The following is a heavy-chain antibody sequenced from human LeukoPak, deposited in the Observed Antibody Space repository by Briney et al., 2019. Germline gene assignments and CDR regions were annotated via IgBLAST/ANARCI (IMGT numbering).Heavy chain of an antibody. CDR3: AKDSVDHDAFDI. J-gene: IGHJ3*02. V-gene: IGHV3-23*01. Sequence: PGGSLRLSCAASGFTFSSYAMSWVRQAPGKGLEWVSAISGSGGSTYYADSVKGRFTISRDNSKNTLYLQMNSLRAEDTAVYYRAKDSVDHDAFDIWGQGTMVTVSS. CDR2: ISGSGGST. CDR1: GFTFSSYA. D-gene: IGHD5-12*01.